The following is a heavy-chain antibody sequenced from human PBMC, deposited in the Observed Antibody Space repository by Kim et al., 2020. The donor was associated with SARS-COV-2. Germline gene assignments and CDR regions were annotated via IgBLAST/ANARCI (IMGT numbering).Heavy chain of an antibody. CDR1: GFTFSSYG. CDR3: ARGGEYSSSWDDAFDI. J-gene: IGHJ3*02. CDR2: IWYDGSNK. D-gene: IGHD6-6*01. V-gene: IGHV3-33*01. Sequence: GGSLRLSCAASGFTFSSYGMHWVRQAPGKGLEWVAVIWYDGSNKYYADSVKGRFTISRDNSKNTLYLQMNSLRAEDTAVYYCARGGEYSSSWDDAFDIWGQGTMVTVSS.